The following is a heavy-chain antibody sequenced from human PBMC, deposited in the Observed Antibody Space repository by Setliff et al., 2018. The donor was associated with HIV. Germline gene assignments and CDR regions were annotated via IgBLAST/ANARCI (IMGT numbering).Heavy chain of an antibody. J-gene: IGHJ4*02. CDR2: INPSGGST. CDR3: SRSYNTGSGYYDDDYFDF. CDR1: GYTFTSYA. V-gene: IGHV1-46*03. D-gene: IGHD3-22*01. Sequence: ASVKVSCKASGYTFTSYAMHWVRQAPGQGLEWMGIINPSGGSTSYAQKFQGRVTMTRDTSTSTVHMELSSLRSEDTVVYYCSRSYNTGSGYYDDDYFDFWGQGTLVTVSS.